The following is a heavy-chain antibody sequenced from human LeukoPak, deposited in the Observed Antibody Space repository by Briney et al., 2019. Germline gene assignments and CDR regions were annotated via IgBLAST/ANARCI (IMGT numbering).Heavy chain of an antibody. J-gene: IGHJ4*02. Sequence: SETLSLTCTVSGGSISSYYWSWIRQPPGKGLEWIGYIYYSGSTNYNPSLKSRVTISVDTSKNQFSLKLSSVTAADTAVYYCARRAAYSSIDYWGQGTLVTVSS. CDR2: IYYSGST. V-gene: IGHV4-59*08. D-gene: IGHD6-13*01. CDR1: GGSISSYY. CDR3: ARRAAYSSIDY.